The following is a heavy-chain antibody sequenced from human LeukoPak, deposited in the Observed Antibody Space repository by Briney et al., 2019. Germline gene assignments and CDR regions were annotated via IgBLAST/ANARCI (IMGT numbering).Heavy chain of an antibody. CDR3: ARAAYDSSGYYLFDY. J-gene: IGHJ4*02. V-gene: IGHV4-39*07. CDR2: IYYSGST. Sequence: PSETLSLTCTASGGSISSSSYYWGWIRQPPGKGLEWIGSIYYSGSTYYNPSLKSRVTISVDTSKNQFSLKLSSVTAADTAVYYCARAAYDSSGYYLFDYWGQGTLVTVSS. CDR1: GGSISSSSYY. D-gene: IGHD3-22*01.